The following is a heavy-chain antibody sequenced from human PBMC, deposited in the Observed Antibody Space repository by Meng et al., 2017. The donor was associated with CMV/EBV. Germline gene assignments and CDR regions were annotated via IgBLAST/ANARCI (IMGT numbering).Heavy chain of an antibody. D-gene: IGHD6-19*01. CDR1: GGSISSSSYY. CDR2: IYYSGST. Sequence: HLQLQESVQGLVKPSETLSLTCTVSGGSISSSSYYWGWIRQPPGKGLEWIGSIYYSGSTYYNPSLKSRVTISVDTSKNQFSLKLSSVTAADTAVYYCARDSAVAGVVDYWGQGTLVTVSS. CDR3: ARDSAVAGVVDY. V-gene: IGHV4-39*07. J-gene: IGHJ4*02.